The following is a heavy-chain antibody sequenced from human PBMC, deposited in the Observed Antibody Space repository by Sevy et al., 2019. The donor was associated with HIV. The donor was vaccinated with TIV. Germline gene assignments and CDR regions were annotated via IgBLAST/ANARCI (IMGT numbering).Heavy chain of an antibody. CDR3: AKGVSWLVLGGDFDY. J-gene: IGHJ4*02. CDR2: IIGSGDNT. Sequence: GGSLRLSCEASGFTFMSYAMSWVRQAPGKGLEWVSGIIGSGDNTYYADSVKGRFTVSRDNSKNTLYVQMNSLRAEDTAVYYCAKGVSWLVLGGDFDYWGQGTPVTVSS. V-gene: IGHV3-23*01. D-gene: IGHD6-19*01. CDR1: GFTFMSYA.